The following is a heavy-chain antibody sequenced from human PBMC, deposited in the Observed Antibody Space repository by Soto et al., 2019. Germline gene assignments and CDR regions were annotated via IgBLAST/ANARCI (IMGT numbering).Heavy chain of an antibody. Sequence: QVQLQESGPGLVKPSETLSLTCTVSGGSISSYYWSWIRQPPGKGLEWIGYIYYSGSTNYNPSLKRRVTISVDTSTNQFSLKLSSVTAADTAVYYCARGHYDTDVFAIWGQGTMVTGSS. CDR3: ARGHYDTDVFAI. CDR1: GGSISSYY. J-gene: IGHJ3*02. V-gene: IGHV4-59*01. D-gene: IGHD3-9*01. CDR2: IYYSGST.